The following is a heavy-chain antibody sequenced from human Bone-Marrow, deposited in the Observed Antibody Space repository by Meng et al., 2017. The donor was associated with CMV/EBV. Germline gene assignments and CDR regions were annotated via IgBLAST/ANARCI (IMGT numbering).Heavy chain of an antibody. CDR1: RFTFSDYA. V-gene: IGHV3-23*01. CDR2: IGFGGGHS. J-gene: IGHJ6*02. D-gene: IGHD4-11*01. CDR3: ARDATVTTYGMAV. Sequence: GGSLRLSCAASRFTFSDYAMAWVRQAPGKGLEWLSTIGFGGGHSYYADSVKGRFTISRDNAKNSLYLQMNSLRAEDTAVYYCARDATVTTYGMAVWGQGNTVNVSS.